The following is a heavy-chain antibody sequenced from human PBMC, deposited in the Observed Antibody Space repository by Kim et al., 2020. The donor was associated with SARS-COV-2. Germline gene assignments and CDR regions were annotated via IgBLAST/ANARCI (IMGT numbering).Heavy chain of an antibody. Sequence: GGSLRLSCAASGFTFSSYWMHWVRQAPGKGLVWVSRINSDGSSTSYADSVKGRFTISRDNSKNTLYLQMNSLRAEDTAVYYCARGGGCSGGSCYRGDYYYYGMDVWGQGTTVTVSS. CDR2: INSDGSST. CDR3: ARGGGCSGGSCYRGDYYYYGMDV. CDR1: GFTFSSYW. D-gene: IGHD2-15*01. V-gene: IGHV3-74*01. J-gene: IGHJ6*02.